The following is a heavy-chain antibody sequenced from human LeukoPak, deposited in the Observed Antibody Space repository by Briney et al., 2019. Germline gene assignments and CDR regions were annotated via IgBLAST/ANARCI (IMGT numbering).Heavy chain of an antibody. CDR1: GYTFTSYD. CDR2: MNPDSGNT. D-gene: IGHD3-3*01. J-gene: IGHJ4*02. Sequence: ASVKVSCKASGYTFTSYDINWVRQATGQGLEWMGWMNPDSGNTGYAQKFQGRVTMTRNTSISTAYMELSSLRSEDTAVYYCARARFWSGYELAYWGQGTLVTVSS. CDR3: ARARFWSGYELAY. V-gene: IGHV1-8*01.